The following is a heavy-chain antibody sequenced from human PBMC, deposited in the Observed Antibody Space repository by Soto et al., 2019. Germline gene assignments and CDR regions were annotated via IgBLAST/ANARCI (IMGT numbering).Heavy chain of an antibody. CDR1: GFTFSSYG. Sequence: VGSLRLSCGGSGFTFSSYGMHWVRQAPGKGLECVAVISDTGSSHYYAASVEGRFTISRENSKNTLSLHMDRLRVEDTAVYYCAKDRGGDCPDNSCYFGADYWVQGTPVTVSS. CDR2: ISDTGSSH. J-gene: IGHJ4*02. D-gene: IGHD2-2*01. CDR3: AKDRGGDCPDNSCYFGADY. V-gene: IGHV3-30*18.